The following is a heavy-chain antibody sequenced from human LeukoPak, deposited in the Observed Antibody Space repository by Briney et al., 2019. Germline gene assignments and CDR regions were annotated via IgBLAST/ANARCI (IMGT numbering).Heavy chain of an antibody. CDR1: GGSISSYY. J-gene: IGHJ5*02. Sequence: SETLSLTCTVSGGSISSYYWSWLRQPPGKGLEWIGYIFYSGSTNYNPSLKSRVTISVDTSKNQFSLKLSSVTAADTAVYYCARGSSWYVASWFDHWGQGTLVTVSS. D-gene: IGHD6-13*01. CDR2: IFYSGST. V-gene: IGHV4-59*01. CDR3: ARGSSWYVASWFDH.